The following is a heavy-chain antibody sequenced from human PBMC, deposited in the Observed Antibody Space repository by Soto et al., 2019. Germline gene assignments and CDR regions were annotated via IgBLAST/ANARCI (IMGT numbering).Heavy chain of an antibody. Sequence: QVQLVQSGAEVKKPGASVRVSCKSSGYTFTDYGITWVRQAPGQGLEWMGWINTYKGNINYAQRLQGRVTMTTDTSTSPAYMELRSLTSDDTAVYYCARERGGYKQFDYWGQGALVTVSS. CDR1: GYTFTDYG. V-gene: IGHV1-18*01. J-gene: IGHJ4*02. CDR2: INTYKGNI. CDR3: ARERGGYKQFDY. D-gene: IGHD1-26*01.